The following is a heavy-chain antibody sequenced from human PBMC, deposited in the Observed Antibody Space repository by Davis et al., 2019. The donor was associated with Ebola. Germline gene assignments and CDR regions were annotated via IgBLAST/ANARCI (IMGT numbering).Heavy chain of an antibody. D-gene: IGHD4-17*01. CDR2: ISVRSIT. Sequence: GESLKISCAASGFIFSSYAMSWVRQAPGKGLEWVSSISVRSITYHADSVKGRFTISRDNSKNTLYLQMNSQRAEDTAVYYCAKVHPPTTVTTGWFDPWGQGTLVTASS. J-gene: IGHJ5*02. CDR1: GFIFSSYA. CDR3: AKVHPPTTVTTGWFDP. V-gene: IGHV3-23*01.